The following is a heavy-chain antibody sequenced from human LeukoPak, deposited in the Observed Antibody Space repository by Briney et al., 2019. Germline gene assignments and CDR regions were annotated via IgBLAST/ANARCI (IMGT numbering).Heavy chain of an antibody. CDR2: ISADNGNT. V-gene: IGHV1-18*01. CDR1: GYTFTNYG. J-gene: IGHJ6*03. Sequence: ASVRVSCKASGYTFTNYGISWVRQAPGQGLEWMGWISADNGNTYYTQNFQGRVSMTTDTSTSTAYMEVRSLRSDDTAVYYCAREGRYYYYYMDVWGKGTTVTVSS. CDR3: AREGRYYYYYMDV.